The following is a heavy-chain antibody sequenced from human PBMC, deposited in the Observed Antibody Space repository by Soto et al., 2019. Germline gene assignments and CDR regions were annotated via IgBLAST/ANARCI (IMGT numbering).Heavy chain of an antibody. Sequence: PGGSLRLSCAASAFTFKNHWMHWVRQVPGKGPVWVSRINGDGSFTSYADAVKGRFTISRDNAKNTLSLQMNSLRAEDTAVYYCAREIYDAYDSNGFDHWGQGTLVTVS. CDR2: INGDGSFT. CDR1: AFTFKNHW. V-gene: IGHV3-74*01. CDR3: AREIYDAYDSNGFDH. D-gene: IGHD3-22*01. J-gene: IGHJ4*02.